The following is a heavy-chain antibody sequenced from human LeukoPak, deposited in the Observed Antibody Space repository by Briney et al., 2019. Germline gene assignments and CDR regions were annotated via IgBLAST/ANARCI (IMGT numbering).Heavy chain of an antibody. Sequence: PSETLSLTCTVSGGSISSYYWSWIRQPAGKGLEGIGRIYASGSTNYNPSLKSRVTMSVDTSKSQFSLKLISVTAADTAVYYCARDPRGIVGANHNWFDPWGQGTLVTVSS. V-gene: IGHV4-4*07. D-gene: IGHD1-26*01. J-gene: IGHJ5*02. CDR3: ARDPRGIVGANHNWFDP. CDR1: GGSISSYY. CDR2: IYASGST.